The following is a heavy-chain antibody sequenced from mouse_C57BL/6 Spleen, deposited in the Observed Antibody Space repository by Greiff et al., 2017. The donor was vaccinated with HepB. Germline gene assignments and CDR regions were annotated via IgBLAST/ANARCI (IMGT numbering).Heavy chain of an antibody. V-gene: IGHV14-1*01. J-gene: IGHJ3*01. CDR3: TSDDCDEAAWFAY. CDR1: GFNIKDYY. CDR2: IDPEDGDT. Sequence: EVQLQQSGAELVRPGASVKLSCTASGFNIKDYYMHWVKQRPEQGLEWIGRIDPEDGDTEYAPKLQGKATMTADTSSNTAYLQLSSLTSADTAVFYCTSDDCDEAAWFAYWGQVNLVTVSA. D-gene: IGHD2-4*01.